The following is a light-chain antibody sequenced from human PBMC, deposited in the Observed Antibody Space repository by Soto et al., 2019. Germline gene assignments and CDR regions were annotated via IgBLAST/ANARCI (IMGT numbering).Light chain of an antibody. CDR1: QAINSA. CDR2: DAS. Sequence: GDRVIIACRSSQAINSALAGYQQKPGKAPDLLIFDASSLESGVPSRFSGRGSGTDFTLTIIGLQPEDFATYYCPPFDTFPNTFGQGARLEIK. V-gene: IGKV1-13*02. CDR3: PPFDTFPNT. J-gene: IGKJ5*01.